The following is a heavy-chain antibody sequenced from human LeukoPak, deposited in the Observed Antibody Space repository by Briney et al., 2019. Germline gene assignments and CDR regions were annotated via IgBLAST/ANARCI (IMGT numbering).Heavy chain of an antibody. CDR2: ISSSSSYI. J-gene: IGHJ1*01. V-gene: IGHV3-21*04. D-gene: IGHD4-17*01. CDR1: GFTFSRNS. Sequence: GGSLRLSCAASGFTFSRNSINWVRQAPGKGLEWVSSISSSSSYIYYADSVKGRFTISRDNSKNTLYLQMNSLRAVDTAVYYCAKEIYGDSTGGRFQHWGQGTLVTVSS. CDR3: AKEIYGDSTGGRFQH.